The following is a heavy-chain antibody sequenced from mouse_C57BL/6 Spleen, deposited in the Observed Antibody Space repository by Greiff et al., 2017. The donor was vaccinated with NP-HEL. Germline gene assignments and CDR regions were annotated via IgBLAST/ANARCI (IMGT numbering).Heavy chain of an antibody. V-gene: IGHV1-74*01. CDR3: AMTVTAYYSNYNY. D-gene: IGHD2-5*01. CDR2: IHPSDSDT. CDR1: GYTFTSYW. J-gene: IGHJ2*01. Sequence: VQLQQPGAELVKPGASVKVSCKASGYTFTSYWMHWVKQRPGQGLEWIGRIHPSDSDTNYNQKFKGKATLTVDKSSSTAYMQLSSLTSEDSAVYYCAMTVTAYYSNYNYWGQGTTLTVSS.